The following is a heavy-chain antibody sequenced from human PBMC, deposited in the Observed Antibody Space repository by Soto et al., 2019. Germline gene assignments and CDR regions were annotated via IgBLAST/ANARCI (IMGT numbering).Heavy chain of an antibody. D-gene: IGHD3-22*01. V-gene: IGHV3-11*06. CDR3: ARSSGWRQVVGYKYGLDV. J-gene: IGHJ6*04. CDR1: GFTVSDHY. Sequence: QVQLVASGGGLVKPGGSLRLSCAVSGFTVSDHYMTWIRQAPEKGQEWVSYIIGSGTYTNYADSVKGRFTISRDIAQNSLWLQINSLRAEDTAVYYCARSSGWRQVVGYKYGLDVWGEGTAVTVSS. CDR2: IIGSGTYT.